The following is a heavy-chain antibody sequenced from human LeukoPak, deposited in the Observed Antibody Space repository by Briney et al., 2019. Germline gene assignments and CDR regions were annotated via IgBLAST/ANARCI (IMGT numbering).Heavy chain of an antibody. V-gene: IGHV3-20*04. CDR2: TKWNGAST. CDR3: AKGGMLRGGMNWFDP. J-gene: IGHJ5*02. CDR1: ALTFADYG. Sequence: GRSLRLSCAASALTFADYGMSWVRQAPGDVLEWDSSTKWNGASTGYGDFGTGRFTLSRRNAKNTLYLKMNSLRAEDTAVYYCAKGGMLRGGMNWFDPWGQGTLVTVSS. D-gene: IGHD3-10*01.